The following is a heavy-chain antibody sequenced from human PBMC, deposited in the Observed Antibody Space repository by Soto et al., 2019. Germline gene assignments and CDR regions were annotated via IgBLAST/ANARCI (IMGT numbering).Heavy chain of an antibody. CDR2: ISSSSSYI. CDR3: ARDLAYSSSWYYFDY. J-gene: IGHJ4*02. D-gene: IGHD6-13*01. Sequence: LRLSCAASGFTFSSYSMNWVRQAPGKGLEWVSSISSSSSYIYYADSVKGRFTISRDNAKNSLYLQMNSLRAEDTAVYYCARDLAYSSSWYYFDYWGQGTLVTVSS. V-gene: IGHV3-21*01. CDR1: GFTFSSYS.